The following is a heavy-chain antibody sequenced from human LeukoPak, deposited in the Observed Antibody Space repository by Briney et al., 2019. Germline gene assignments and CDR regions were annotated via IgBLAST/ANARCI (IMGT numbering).Heavy chain of an antibody. Sequence: SETLSLTCTVSGDSLIRNFYYWGWIRQPPGKGLEWIGYIYHSGTTNYNPSLKSRVTISVDTSKSQFSLKLSSVTAADTAIYYCARNIVGPRQVDYWGQGTLVTVSS. CDR3: ARNIVGPRQVDY. J-gene: IGHJ4*02. CDR1: GDSLIRNFYY. D-gene: IGHD1-26*01. CDR2: IYHSGTT. V-gene: IGHV4-61*01.